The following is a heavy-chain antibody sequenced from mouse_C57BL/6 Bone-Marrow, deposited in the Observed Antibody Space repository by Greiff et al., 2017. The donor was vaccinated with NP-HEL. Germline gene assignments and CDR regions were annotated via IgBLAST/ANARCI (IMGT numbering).Heavy chain of an antibody. CDR1: GIDFSRYW. Sequence: VQLKESGGGLVQPGGSLKLSCAASGIDFSRYWMSWVRRAPGKGLEWIGEINPDSSTINYAPSLKDKFIISRDNAKNTLYLQMSKVRSEDTALYYCARPVYYYGSSYVEYYFDYWGQGTTLTVSS. J-gene: IGHJ2*01. CDR3: ARPVYYYGSSYVEYYFDY. V-gene: IGHV4-1*01. CDR2: INPDSSTI. D-gene: IGHD1-1*01.